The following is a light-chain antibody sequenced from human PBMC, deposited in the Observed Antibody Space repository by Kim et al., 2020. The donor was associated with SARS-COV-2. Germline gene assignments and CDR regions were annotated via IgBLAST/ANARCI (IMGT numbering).Light chain of an antibody. CDR3: QAWDSSAVV. CDR2: QDT. J-gene: IGLJ2*01. Sequence: SYELTQPPSVSVSPGQTASITCSGDKLGDKYACWYQQKPGQSPVLVIYQDTKRPSGIPERFSGSNSGNTATLTISRTQAMDEADYYCQAWDSSAVVFGGGTQLTVI. V-gene: IGLV3-1*01. CDR1: KLGDKY.